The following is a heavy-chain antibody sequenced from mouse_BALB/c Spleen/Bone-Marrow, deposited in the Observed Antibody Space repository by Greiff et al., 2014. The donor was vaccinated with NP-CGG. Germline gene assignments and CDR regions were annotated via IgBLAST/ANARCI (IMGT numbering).Heavy chain of an antibody. D-gene: IGHD1-1*02. Sequence: QQSGQGLEWFGYINPYNDGTKYNEKFEGKATLTSDKSSSTAYMELSSLTSEDSAVYFCAREVVDYFDYWGQGTTLTVSS. V-gene: IGHV1-14*01. J-gene: IGHJ2*01. CDR2: INPYNDGT. CDR3: AREVVDYFDY.